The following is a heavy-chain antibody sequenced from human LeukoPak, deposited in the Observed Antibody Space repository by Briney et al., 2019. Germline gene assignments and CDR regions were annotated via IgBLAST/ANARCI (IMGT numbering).Heavy chain of an antibody. D-gene: IGHD2-2*01. J-gene: IGHJ4*02. CDR3: LGSSWPYEY. CDR2: ISGSGGGT. CDR1: GFTFSSYA. V-gene: IGHV3-23*01. Sequence: GGSLRLSCAASGFTFSSYAMSWVRQAPEKGLEWVSTISGSGGGTYYADSVKGRFTISRDNAKNTLYLQMDSLRAEDTAVYCCLGSSWPYEYWGQGTRVTVSS.